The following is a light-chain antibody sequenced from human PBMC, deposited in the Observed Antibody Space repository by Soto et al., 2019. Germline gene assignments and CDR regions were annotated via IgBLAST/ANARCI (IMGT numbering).Light chain of an antibody. Sequence: VLPQSSGCLSVSPGDTATLSCRASQSVSRNLAWYQQKLGQAPRPLIYGASTRATGSSARFSGSGSGTEDTLTTTSLQYEDCAIYYSQQHNNWPRTFGQGTKVDIK. J-gene: IGKJ1*01. CDR1: QSVSRN. CDR3: QQHNNWPRT. V-gene: IGKV3-15*01. CDR2: GAS.